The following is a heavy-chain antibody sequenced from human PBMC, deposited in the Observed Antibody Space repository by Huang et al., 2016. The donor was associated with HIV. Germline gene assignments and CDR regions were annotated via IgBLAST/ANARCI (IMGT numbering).Heavy chain of an antibody. J-gene: IGHJ1*01. CDR2: INPSCGDT. CDR1: GYTFTDYY. Sequence: QVQLVQSGAEVKKPGASVKVSCTASGYTFTDYYMHWVRRAPGQGLEWMGIINPSCGDTSYAQKFQGRVTMTRDTSTRTFYMDLSSLRSEDTAVYYCARDPRPTVTASGGYFQHWGQGALVTVSS. D-gene: IGHD4-17*01. V-gene: IGHV1-46*01. CDR3: ARDPRPTVTASGGYFQH.